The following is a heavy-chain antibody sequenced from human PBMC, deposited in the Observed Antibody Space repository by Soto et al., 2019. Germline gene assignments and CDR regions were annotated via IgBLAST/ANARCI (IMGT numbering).Heavy chain of an antibody. J-gene: IGHJ4*02. CDR2: IYYSGST. Sequence: SETLSLTCTVSGGSISSGGYYWSWIRQHPGKGLEWIGYIYYSGSTYYNPSLKSRVTISVDTSRNQFSLKLTSVTAADTAVYYCAKNWNWGSLVHWGQGTLVTVSS. V-gene: IGHV4-31*03. CDR3: AKNWNWGSLVH. D-gene: IGHD7-27*01. CDR1: GGSISSGGYY.